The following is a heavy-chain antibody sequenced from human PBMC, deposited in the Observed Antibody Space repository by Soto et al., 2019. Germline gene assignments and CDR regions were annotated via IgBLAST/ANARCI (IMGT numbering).Heavy chain of an antibody. CDR3: ASDVMTTVTDYYYYGMDV. D-gene: IGHD4-4*01. CDR2: IIPIFGTA. CDR1: GGTFSSYA. J-gene: IGHJ6*02. V-gene: IGHV1-69*13. Sequence: GASVKVSCKASGGTFSSYAISWVRQAPGQGLEWMGGIIPIFGTANYAQKFQGRVTITADESTSTAYMELSSLRSEDTAVYYCASDVMTTVTDYYYYGMDVWGQGTTVTVSS.